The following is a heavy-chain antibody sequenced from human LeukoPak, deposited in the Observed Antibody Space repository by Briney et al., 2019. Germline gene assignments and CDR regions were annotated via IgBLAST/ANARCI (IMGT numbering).Heavy chain of an antibody. CDR2: INHSGST. Sequence: SETLSLTCAVYVGSFSGYYWSWIRQPPGKGLEWIGEINHSGSTNYNSSLKSRVTISIDTSKNQFSLKLSSVTAADSAVYYCARLTRLSTSPDRYYLDYWGQGTLVTVSS. V-gene: IGHV4-34*01. CDR1: VGSFSGYY. CDR3: ARLTRLSTSPDRYYLDY. J-gene: IGHJ4*02. D-gene: IGHD6-6*01.